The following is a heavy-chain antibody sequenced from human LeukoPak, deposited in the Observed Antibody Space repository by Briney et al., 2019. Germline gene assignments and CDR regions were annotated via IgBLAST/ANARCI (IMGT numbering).Heavy chain of an antibody. CDR2: IDTKTGRP. Sequence: GASVKVSCKASGYTFSTYGFNWVRQAPGEGLEWMGWIDTKTGRPTYAQGFTGRFVFSLDTSVTTTYLQISSLKAEDTAVYYCTRGYDTTGYFSFWGQGTLVTVSS. D-gene: IGHD3-22*01. CDR3: TRGYDTTGYFSF. CDR1: GYTFSTYG. J-gene: IGHJ4*02. V-gene: IGHV7-4-1*02.